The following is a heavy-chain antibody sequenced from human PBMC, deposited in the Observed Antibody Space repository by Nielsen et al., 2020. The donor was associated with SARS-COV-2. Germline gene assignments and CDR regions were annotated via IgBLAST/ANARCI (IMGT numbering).Heavy chain of an antibody. Sequence: ASVKVSCKASGYTFTNNYMHWVRQAPGQGLEWMGLINPTNGGTTYAQKFQGRVTMPRDTSTSTLYMELSSLRSDDTAVYYCARDSSGTYRRVDYWGQGTLVTVSS. D-gene: IGHD3-22*01. V-gene: IGHV1-46*01. CDR2: INPTNGGT. CDR3: ARDSSGTYRRVDY. CDR1: GYTFTNNY. J-gene: IGHJ4*02.